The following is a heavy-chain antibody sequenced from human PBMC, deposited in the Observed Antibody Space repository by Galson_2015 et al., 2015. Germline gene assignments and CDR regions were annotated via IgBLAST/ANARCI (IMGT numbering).Heavy chain of an antibody. CDR2: IYYSGST. CDR1: GGSISSYY. CDR3: AREGEPAAILGVAFDI. J-gene: IGHJ3*02. V-gene: IGHV4-59*01. Sequence: ETLSLTCTVSGGSISSYYWSWIRQPPGKGLEWIGYIYYSGSTNYNPSLKSRVTISVDTSKNQFSLKLSSVTAADTAVYYCAREGEPAAILGVAFDIWGQGTMVTVSS. D-gene: IGHD2-2*01.